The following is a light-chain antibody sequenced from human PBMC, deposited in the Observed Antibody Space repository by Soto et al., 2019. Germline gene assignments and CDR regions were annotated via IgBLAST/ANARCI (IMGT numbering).Light chain of an antibody. CDR1: SSDVGSYNL. CDR2: DVS. J-gene: IGLJ3*02. Sequence: QSVLTQPASVSGSPGQSITISCTGTSSDVGSYNLVSWYQQHPGKAPKIMIYDVSRRPAGVSHRFAGSTSGNTASLTISGLQAEDEADYYCCSYASTSTWVFGGGTKLTVL. CDR3: CSYASTSTWV. V-gene: IGLV2-23*02.